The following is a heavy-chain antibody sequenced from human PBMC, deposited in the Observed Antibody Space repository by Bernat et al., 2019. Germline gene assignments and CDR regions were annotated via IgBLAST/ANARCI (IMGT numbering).Heavy chain of an antibody. CDR2: IYSGGST. CDR1: GFTFSNAW. V-gene: IGHV3-53*04. CDR3: VSSGYSKY. J-gene: IGHJ4*02. D-gene: IGHD6-13*01. Sequence: EVQLVESGGGLVKPGGSLRLSCAASGFTFSNAWMSWVRQAPGKGLEWVSVIYSGGSTYYADSVKGRFTISRHNSKNTLYLQMNSLRAEDTAMYYCVSSGYSKYWGQGTLVTVSS.